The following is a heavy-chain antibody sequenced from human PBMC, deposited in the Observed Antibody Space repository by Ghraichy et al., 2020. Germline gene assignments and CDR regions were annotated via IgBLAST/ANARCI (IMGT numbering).Heavy chain of an antibody. CDR2: INPNSGDT. Sequence: ASVKVSCKASGYTFTGYYMHWVRQAPGQGLEWMGWINPNSGDTNYAQNFKGRVTMTRDTSISTAYMELSRLRSDDTALYYCARGGQWIQLWYFDYWGQGTLVTVSS. CDR3: ARGGQWIQLWYFDY. V-gene: IGHV1-2*02. D-gene: IGHD5-18*01. CDR1: GYTFTGYY. J-gene: IGHJ4*02.